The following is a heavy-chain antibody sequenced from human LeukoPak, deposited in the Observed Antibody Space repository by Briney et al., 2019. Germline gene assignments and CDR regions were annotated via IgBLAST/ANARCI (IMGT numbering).Heavy chain of an antibody. Sequence: SVKVSCKASGGTFSSYAISWVRQAPGQGLEWMGGIIPIFGTANYAQKFQGRVTITADESTSTAYMELSSLRSEDTAVYYCARVVSPIAAAVNWGQGTLVTVSS. CDR2: IIPIFGTA. J-gene: IGHJ4*02. V-gene: IGHV1-69*13. CDR1: GGTFSSYA. CDR3: ARVVSPIAAAVN. D-gene: IGHD6-13*01.